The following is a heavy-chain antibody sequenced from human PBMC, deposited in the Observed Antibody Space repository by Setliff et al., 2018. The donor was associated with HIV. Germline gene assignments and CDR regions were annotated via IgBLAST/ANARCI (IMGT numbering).Heavy chain of an antibody. D-gene: IGHD3-16*02. J-gene: IGHJ2*01. V-gene: IGHV4-59*01. CDR2: IDYRGST. CDR1: GGPLSSYY. Sequence: SETLSLTCTVSGGPLSSYYWNWIRQPPGKGLEWIGDIDYRGSTNYNPSPQSRVIISADTSKNQFSLKLSSVTAADTAVYYCARLNYRDSDGQLWWHYFDIWGRGALVTVSS. CDR3: ARLNYRDSDGQLWWHYFDI.